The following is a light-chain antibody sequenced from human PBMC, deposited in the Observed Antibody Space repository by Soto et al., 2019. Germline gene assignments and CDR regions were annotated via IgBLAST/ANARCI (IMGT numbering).Light chain of an antibody. V-gene: IGLV1-51*01. J-gene: IGLJ1*01. CDR3: GAWDDGLSAYV. Sequence: QSVLTQPPSVSAAPGQKVTISCAGSGSNVGTHYVSWYQQLPGTAPKLLIYDDNKRPSGIPDRFSGSKSATSATLGITGLQTGDEADYYCGAWDDGLSAYVFGPGTKVTVL. CDR1: GSNVGTHY. CDR2: DDN.